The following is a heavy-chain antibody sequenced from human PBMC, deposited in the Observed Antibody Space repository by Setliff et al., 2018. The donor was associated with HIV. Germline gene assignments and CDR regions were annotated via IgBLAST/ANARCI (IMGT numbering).Heavy chain of an antibody. V-gene: IGHV4-31*03. CDR1: GDSITSGGYF. J-gene: IGHJ5*02. D-gene: IGHD1-26*01. Sequence: TLSLTCTVSGDSITSGGYFWSWIRQLPGKGLEWIGHIYYGGSTYYNPSLKSRLAISVDTSKNQFSLKLSSVTAADTAVYYCARVAPKWDLLKWFDPWGQGTLVTVSS. CDR2: IYYGGST. CDR3: ARVAPKWDLLKWFDP.